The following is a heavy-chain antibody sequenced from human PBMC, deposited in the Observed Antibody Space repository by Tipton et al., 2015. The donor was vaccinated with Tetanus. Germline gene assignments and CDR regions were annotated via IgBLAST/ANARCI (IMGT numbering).Heavy chain of an antibody. V-gene: IGHV5-51*01. J-gene: IGHJ4*02. CDR1: GYIFNNYW. Sequence: QLVQSGGEVKEPGESLKISCKGSGYIFNNYWIGWVRQKPGKGLEWMGIIYPGDSDTRYSPSFQGQVTISVDKSINTAYLQWSSLKASDTSMFYCARAHCTDGVCNFDFWGQGALVTVAS. CDR2: IYPGDSDT. D-gene: IGHD2-8*01. CDR3: ARAHCTDGVCNFDF.